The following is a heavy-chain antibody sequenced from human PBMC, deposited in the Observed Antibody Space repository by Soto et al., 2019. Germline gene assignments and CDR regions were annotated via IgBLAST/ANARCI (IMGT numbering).Heavy chain of an antibody. D-gene: IGHD3-10*01. J-gene: IGHJ6*02. CDR1: GVSFNNNG. CDR3: ARVLYYGSGSYSPYGMDV. Sequence: QVQLVQSGAEVKKPGSSVKVSCKTSGVSFNNNGIGWVRQVPGHGLEWMGGVSPPFRTSNYARKFQGRISITADASTGTVNMELSSLTSEDTAQYYCARVLYYGSGSYSPYGMDVWGQGTTVTVSS. V-gene: IGHV1-69*01. CDR2: VSPPFRTS.